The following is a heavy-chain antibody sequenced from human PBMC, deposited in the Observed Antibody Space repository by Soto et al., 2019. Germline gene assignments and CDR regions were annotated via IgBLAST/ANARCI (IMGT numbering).Heavy chain of an antibody. Sequence: PGGSLRLSCAASGFTVSTYWMHWVRQAPGKGLVWISRISGDGSTTSYADSVQGRFTISRDNDKNTLYLQMDSLRAEDAAVYYCARRPTPGVSSSSTLGLDVWGKGTTVTVSS. D-gene: IGHD6-6*01. CDR1: GFTVSTYW. CDR2: ISGDGSTT. CDR3: ARRPTPGVSSSSTLGLDV. J-gene: IGHJ6*04. V-gene: IGHV3-74*01.